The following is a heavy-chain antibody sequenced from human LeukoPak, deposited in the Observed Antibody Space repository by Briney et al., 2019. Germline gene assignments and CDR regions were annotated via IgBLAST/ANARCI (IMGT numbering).Heavy chain of an antibody. CDR3: ARLTGGKGSYYYYGMDV. V-gene: IGHV3-23*01. CDR1: GFTFSSYA. Sequence: GGSLRLSCAASGFTFSSYAMSWVRQAPGKGLEWVSAISGSGGSTYYADSVKGRFTISRDNSKNTLYLQMNSLRAEDTAVYYCARLTGGKGSYYYYGMDVWGQGTTVTVSS. J-gene: IGHJ6*02. CDR2: ISGSGGST. D-gene: IGHD3-16*01.